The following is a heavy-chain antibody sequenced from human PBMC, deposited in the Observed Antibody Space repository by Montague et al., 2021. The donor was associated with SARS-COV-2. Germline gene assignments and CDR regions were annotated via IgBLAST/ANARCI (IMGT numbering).Heavy chain of an antibody. V-gene: IGHV4-39*01. Sequence: SETLSLTCTVSGGSISSSSYYWGWIRQPPGKGLEWIGSIYYSGSTYYNPSLKSRVTVSVDTSKNQFSLNLRSVTAADTAVYFCASEVEIGWLSYSDNWGQRTLVAVSS. CDR2: IYYSGST. CDR1: GGSISSSSYY. D-gene: IGHD3-22*01. J-gene: IGHJ4*02. CDR3: ASEVEIGWLSYSDN.